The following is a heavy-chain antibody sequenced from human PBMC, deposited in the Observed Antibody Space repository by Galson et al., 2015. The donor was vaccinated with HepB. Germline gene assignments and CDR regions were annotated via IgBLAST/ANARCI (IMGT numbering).Heavy chain of an antibody. V-gene: IGHV3-33*01. J-gene: IGHJ6*02. Sequence: SLRLSCAASGFTFSSYGMHWVRQAPGKGLEWVAVIWYDGSNKYYADSVKGRFTISRDNSKNTLYLQMNSLRAEDTAVYYCARRGSVGATPNYYYGMDVWGQGTTVTVSS. CDR1: GFTFSSYG. D-gene: IGHD1-26*01. CDR3: ARRGSVGATPNYYYGMDV. CDR2: IWYDGSNK.